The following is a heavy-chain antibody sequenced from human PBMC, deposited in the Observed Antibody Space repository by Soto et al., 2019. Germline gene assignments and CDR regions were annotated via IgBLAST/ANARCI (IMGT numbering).Heavy chain of an antibody. CDR1: GFTFSNYG. CDR2: ISSNSATR. CDR3: ARGGAARPDY. Sequence: EVQLVESGGGLVQPGGSLRLSCAASGFTFSNYGMNRVRQAPGKGLAWVSYISSNSATRQYADSVKGRFTISRDKAKNSLYLQMNSLRDEDTAVYYCARGGAARPDYWGQGTLVTVSS. V-gene: IGHV3-48*02. J-gene: IGHJ4*02. D-gene: IGHD6-6*01.